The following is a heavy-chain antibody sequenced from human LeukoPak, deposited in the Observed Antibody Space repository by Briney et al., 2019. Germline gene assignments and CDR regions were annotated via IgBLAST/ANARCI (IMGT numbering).Heavy chain of an antibody. D-gene: IGHD3-10*01. Sequence: GASVKVSCKASGYTFTGYYMHWVRQAPGQGLEWMGGTIPIFGTANYAQKFQGRVTITADKSTSTAYMELSSLRSEDTAVYYCARAMVEYYYMDVWGKGTTVTVSS. CDR2: TIPIFGTA. V-gene: IGHV1-69*06. CDR3: ARAMVEYYYMDV. CDR1: GYTFTGYY. J-gene: IGHJ6*03.